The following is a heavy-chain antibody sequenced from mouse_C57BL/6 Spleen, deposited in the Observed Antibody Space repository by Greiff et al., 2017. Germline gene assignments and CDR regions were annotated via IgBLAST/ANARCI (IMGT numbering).Heavy chain of an antibody. V-gene: IGHV1-55*01. Sequence: QVQLQQPGAELVKPGASVKMSCKASVYTFTSYWITWVKQRPGQGLEWIGDIYPGSGSTNYNEKFKSKATLTVDTSSSTAYMQLSSLTSEDSAVYYCARHYGYDAWFAYWGQGTLVTVSA. D-gene: IGHD2-2*01. CDR3: ARHYGYDAWFAY. CDR1: VYTFTSYW. CDR2: IYPGSGST. J-gene: IGHJ3*01.